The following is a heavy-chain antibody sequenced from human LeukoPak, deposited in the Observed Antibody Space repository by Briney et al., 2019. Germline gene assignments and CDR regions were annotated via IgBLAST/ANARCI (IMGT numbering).Heavy chain of an antibody. J-gene: IGHJ6*03. CDR3: ARTVTTRYYYYYYMDV. CDR1: GFTVGSNY. V-gene: IGHV3-66*02. CDR2: IYSGGST. Sequence: GGSLRLSYAASGFTVGSNYMSWVRQAPGKGLEWVSVIYSGGSTYYADSVKGRFTISRDNSKNTLYLQMNSLRAEDTAVYYCARTVTTRYYYYYYMDVWGKGTTVTVSS. D-gene: IGHD4-11*01.